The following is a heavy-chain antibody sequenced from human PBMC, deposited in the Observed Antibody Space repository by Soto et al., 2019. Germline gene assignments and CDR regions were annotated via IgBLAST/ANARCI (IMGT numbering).Heavy chain of an antibody. V-gene: IGHV3-7*03. CDR3: ARAGPRRELLLYFDY. J-gene: IGHJ4*02. D-gene: IGHD1-26*01. CDR1: GFTFSSYW. CDR2: IKQDGSEK. Sequence: GSLRLSCAASGFTFSSYWMSWVRQAPGKGLEWVANIKQDGSEKYYVDSVKGRFTISRDNAKNPLYLQMNSLRAEDTAVYYCARAGPRRELLLYFDYWGQGTLVTVSS.